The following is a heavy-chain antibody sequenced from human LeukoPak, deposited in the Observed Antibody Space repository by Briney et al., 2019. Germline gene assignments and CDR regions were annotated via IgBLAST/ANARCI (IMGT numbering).Heavy chain of an antibody. CDR3: ARVLYQQLPLTGEGFVWDY. CDR2: IYHSGST. CDR1: GGSISSGGYY. D-gene: IGHD6-13*01. V-gene: IGHV4-30-2*01. J-gene: IGHJ4*02. Sequence: ASETLSLTCTVSGGSISSGGYYWSWIRQPPGKGLEWIGYIYHSGSTYYNPSLKSRVTISVDRSKNQFSLKLSSVTAADTAVYYCARVLYQQLPLTGEGFVWDYWGQGTLVTVSS.